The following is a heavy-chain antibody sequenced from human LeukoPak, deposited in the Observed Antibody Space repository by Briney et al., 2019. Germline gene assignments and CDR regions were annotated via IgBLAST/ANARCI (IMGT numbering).Heavy chain of an antibody. D-gene: IGHD3-10*01. J-gene: IGHJ4*02. CDR1: GFTFSCYS. Sequence: KPGGSLRLSCAASGFTFSCYSMNWVRQAPGKGLEWVSSISSSSSYIYYADSVKGRFTISRDNAKNSLYLQMNSLRAEDTAAYYCATKIIGGSGSYYNDFDYWGQGTLVTVSS. CDR2: ISSSSSYI. V-gene: IGHV3-21*01. CDR3: ATKIIGGSGSYYNDFDY.